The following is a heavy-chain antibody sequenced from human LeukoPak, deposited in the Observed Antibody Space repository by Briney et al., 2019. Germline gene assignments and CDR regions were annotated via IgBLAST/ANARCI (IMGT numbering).Heavy chain of an antibody. J-gene: IGHJ4*02. Sequence: GGSLRLSCAASGFTFSSYEMNWVRQAPGKGLEWVSYISSSGSTIYYADSVKGRFTISRDNAKNSLYLQMNSLRAEDTAVYYCARGSTMKVVVITAHPFDCWGQGTLVTVSS. CDR3: ARGSTMKVVVITAHPFDC. CDR1: GFTFSSYE. D-gene: IGHD3-22*01. CDR2: ISSSGSTI. V-gene: IGHV3-48*03.